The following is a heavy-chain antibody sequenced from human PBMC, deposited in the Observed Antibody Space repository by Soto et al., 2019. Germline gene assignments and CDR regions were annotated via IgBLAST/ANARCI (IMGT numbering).Heavy chain of an antibody. CDR3: ARDGLTLKYSFDI. CDR2: INPNTGDT. Sequence: SVKVSCKASGYTFSGFFIHCVLQSPLQWLDWIGWINPNTGDTKFAQRFQGRVTMTGDTSISTAYMDLSRLTSDDTAVYYCARDGLTLKYSFDIWGQGTMVTVSS. V-gene: IGHV1-2*02. D-gene: IGHD3-9*01. CDR1: GYTFSGFF. J-gene: IGHJ3*02.